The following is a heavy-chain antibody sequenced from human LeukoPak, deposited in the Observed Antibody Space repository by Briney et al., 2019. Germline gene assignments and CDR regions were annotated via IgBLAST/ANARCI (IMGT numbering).Heavy chain of an antibody. Sequence: SETLSLTCAVYGGSFSGYYCSWIRHPPGQGLEWIGEINHSGSTNYNPSLKRRVTISVDTSKNQLSLKLSSVTAADTAVYYCATKAGYDCLSGYGSWGQGTLVTVSS. D-gene: IGHD3-3*01. V-gene: IGHV4-34*01. CDR3: ATKAGYDCLSGYGS. J-gene: IGHJ4*02. CDR2: INHSGST. CDR1: GGSFSGYY.